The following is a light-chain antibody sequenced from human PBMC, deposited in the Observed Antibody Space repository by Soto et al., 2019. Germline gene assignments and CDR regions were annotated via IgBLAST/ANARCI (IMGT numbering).Light chain of an antibody. CDR2: GAS. CDR1: QSVSRSY. Sequence: EFVLTQSPCTLSSSPGDRATLSCRASQSVSRSYLGWYQQKPGQAPRLLMYGASIRAAGVPDRFSGSGSGTEFTLTISRLEPEDFTVYYCHHYETFGQGTKVDIK. CDR3: HHYET. J-gene: IGKJ1*01. V-gene: IGKV3-20*01.